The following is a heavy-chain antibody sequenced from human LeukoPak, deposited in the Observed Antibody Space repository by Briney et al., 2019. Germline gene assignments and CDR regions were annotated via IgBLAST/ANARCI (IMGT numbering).Heavy chain of an antibody. CDR3: AREGLACDY. CDR1: GGSISSGDYY. Sequence: PSETLSLTCTVSGGSISSGDYYWRWIRQPPGKGLEWIGYIYYGGSTYYNPSLKSRVTISVDTSKNQFSLKLSSVTAADTAVYYCAREGLACDYWGQGTLVTVSS. V-gene: IGHV4-30-4*08. D-gene: IGHD6-19*01. CDR2: IYYGGST. J-gene: IGHJ4*02.